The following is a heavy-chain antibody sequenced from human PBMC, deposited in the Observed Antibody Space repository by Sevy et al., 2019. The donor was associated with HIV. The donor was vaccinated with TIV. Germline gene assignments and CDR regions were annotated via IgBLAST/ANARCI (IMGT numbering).Heavy chain of an antibody. CDR3: GKDPRPYGENVEGFDY. Sequence: GGSLRLSCEVSGFTLSSHVMHWVRQAPGKGLEWVAGLSYDGVTRYYPDSVKGRFAISRDNSRNTLYLQMNSLRPEDTAVYYCGKDPRPYGENVEGFDYWGHGTLVTVSS. D-gene: IGHD4-17*01. CDR2: LSYDGVTR. V-gene: IGHV3-30*18. CDR1: GFTLSSHV. J-gene: IGHJ4*01.